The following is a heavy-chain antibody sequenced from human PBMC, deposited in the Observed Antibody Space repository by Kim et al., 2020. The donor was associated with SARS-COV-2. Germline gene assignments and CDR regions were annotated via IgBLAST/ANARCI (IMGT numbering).Heavy chain of an antibody. CDR1: GFTFSDHY. Sequence: GGSLRLSCAASGFTFSDHYMDWVRQAPGKGLEWVGRTRNKANSYTTEYAASVKGRFTISRDDSKNSLYLQMNSLKTEDTAVYYCARGSSWSHYYYGMDVWGQGTTVTVSS. CDR3: ARGSSWSHYYYGMDV. D-gene: IGHD6-13*01. J-gene: IGHJ6*02. V-gene: IGHV3-72*01. CDR2: TRNKANSYTT.